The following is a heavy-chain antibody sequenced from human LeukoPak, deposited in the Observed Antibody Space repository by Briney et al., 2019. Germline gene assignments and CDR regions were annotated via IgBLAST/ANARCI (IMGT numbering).Heavy chain of an antibody. CDR1: GFTLTDQY. CDR2: RRNKANSYST. CDR3: GRDGGERGNSAFDV. V-gene: IGHV3-72*01. Sequence: PGGSLRLSCSASGFTLTDQYMEWVRQAPGKGVEWSGRRRNKANSYSTEYSESVKDRFVISRDATGNLMYLQMYSPKIDDAAVYFCGRDGGERGNSAFDVWGQGTEVTVSS. J-gene: IGHJ3*01. D-gene: IGHD3-16*01.